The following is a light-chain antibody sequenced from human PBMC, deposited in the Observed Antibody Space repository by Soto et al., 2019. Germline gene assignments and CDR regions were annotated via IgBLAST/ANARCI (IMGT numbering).Light chain of an antibody. V-gene: IGLV2-23*01. Sequence: QSALTQPASVSGSPGQSITTSCTGTNSDVGSFFLVSWYQQHPGKAPKLLISEGSKRPSGVSSRVSGSGSGNTASLTISGLQAEDEADYYCCSYGGSTTCDVVFGGGTKLTVL. CDR3: CSYGGSTTCDVV. CDR2: EGS. J-gene: IGLJ2*01. CDR1: NSDVGSFFL.